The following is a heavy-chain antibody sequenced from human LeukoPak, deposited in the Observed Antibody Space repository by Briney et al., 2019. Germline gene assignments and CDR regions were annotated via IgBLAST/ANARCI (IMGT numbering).Heavy chain of an antibody. J-gene: IGHJ4*02. CDR1: GFTFSSYG. Sequence: GGSLRLSCAASGFTFSSYGMHWVRQAPGKGLEWVAVISYDGSDKYYADSVKGRFTISRDNSKNTLYLQMNSLRAEDTAVYYRAKLFEYSSSAPFDYWGQGTLVTVSS. V-gene: IGHV3-30*18. CDR3: AKLFEYSSSAPFDY. D-gene: IGHD6-6*01. CDR2: ISYDGSDK.